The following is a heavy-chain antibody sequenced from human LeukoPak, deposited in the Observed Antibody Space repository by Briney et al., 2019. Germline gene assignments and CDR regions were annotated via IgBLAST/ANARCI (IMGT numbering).Heavy chain of an antibody. J-gene: IGHJ3*02. CDR2: IYYSGST. D-gene: IGHD3-10*01. V-gene: IGHV4-61*08. CDR3: ARFGSGGIDAFDI. CDR1: GGSISSGGYY. Sequence: SETLSLTCAVSGGSISSGGYYWSWIRQPPGKGLEWIGYIYYSGSTNYNPSLKSRVTISVDTSKNQFSLKLSSVTAADTAVYYCARFGSGGIDAFDIWGQGTMVTVSS.